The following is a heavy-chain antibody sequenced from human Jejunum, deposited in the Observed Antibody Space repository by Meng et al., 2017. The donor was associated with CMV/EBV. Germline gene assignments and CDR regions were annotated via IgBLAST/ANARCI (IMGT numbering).Heavy chain of an antibody. J-gene: IGHJ3*02. CDR3: ARARTRYCSGGSCYSGHAFDI. Sequence: SYAMHWVLQAPGKGLEWVSAIGTGGGTYYADSVKGRFTISRDSAKNTLYLQMNSLRAEDTAVYYCARARTRYCSGGSCYSGHAFDIWGQGTMVTVSS. D-gene: IGHD2-15*01. V-gene: IGHV3/OR16-10*01. CDR1: SYA. CDR2: IGTGGGT.